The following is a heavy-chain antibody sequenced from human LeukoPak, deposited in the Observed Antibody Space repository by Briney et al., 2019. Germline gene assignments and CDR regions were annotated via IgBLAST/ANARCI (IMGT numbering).Heavy chain of an antibody. CDR2: IYSGGST. D-gene: IGHD6-13*01. J-gene: IGHJ6*02. Sequence: GGSLRLSCAASGFTVSSNYMSWVRQAPGKGLEWVSVIYSGGSTYYADSVKGRFTISRDNSKNTLYLQMNSLRAEDTAVYYCARGLDSIAAAYYYYGMDVWGQGTTVTVSS. CDR3: ARGLDSIAAAYYYYGMDV. CDR1: GFTVSSNY. V-gene: IGHV3-53*05.